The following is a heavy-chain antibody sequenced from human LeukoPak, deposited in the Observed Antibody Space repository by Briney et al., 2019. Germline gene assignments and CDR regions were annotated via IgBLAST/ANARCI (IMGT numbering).Heavy chain of an antibody. CDR3: AREIYDYGSGRNNNWFDP. D-gene: IGHD3-10*01. CDR1: GYTFANYY. J-gene: IGHJ5*02. CDR2: INPSGGST. V-gene: IGHV1-46*01. Sequence: ASVKVSCKASGYTFANYYMHWVRQAPGQGLEWMGIINPSGGSTSYAQKFQGRVTMTRDTSTSTVYMELSSLRSEDTAVYYCAREIYDYGSGRNNNWFDPWGQGTLVTVSS.